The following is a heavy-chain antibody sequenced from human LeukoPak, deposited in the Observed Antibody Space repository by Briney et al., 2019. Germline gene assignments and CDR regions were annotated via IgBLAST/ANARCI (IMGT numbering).Heavy chain of an antibody. CDR2: ISYDGSNK. J-gene: IGHJ4*02. CDR3: ARSSDEYYFDY. CDR1: GFTFSDYY. D-gene: IGHD3-22*01. Sequence: GGSLRLSCAASGFTFSDYYMNWIRQAPGKGLEWVAVISYDGSNKYYADSVKGRFTISRDNSKNTLYLQMNSLRAEDTAVYYCARSSDEYYFDYWGQGTLVTVSS. V-gene: IGHV3-30*03.